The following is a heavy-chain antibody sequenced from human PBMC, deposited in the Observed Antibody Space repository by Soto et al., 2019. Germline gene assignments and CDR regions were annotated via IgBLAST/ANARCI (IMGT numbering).Heavy chain of an antibody. D-gene: IGHD3-3*01. V-gene: IGHV3-9*01. J-gene: IGHJ4*02. CDR2: ITWNSRVL. CDR3: AKGRYDFWSPYYFDS. Sequence: SLRLSCVGTGLNFDDFAMHWGRQAPWKGLEWVSGITWNSRVLAYADSVKGRFTISRDNARNSLYLQMDSLRDEDTALYYCAKGRYDFWSPYYFDSWGQGTLVTVSS. CDR1: GLNFDDFA.